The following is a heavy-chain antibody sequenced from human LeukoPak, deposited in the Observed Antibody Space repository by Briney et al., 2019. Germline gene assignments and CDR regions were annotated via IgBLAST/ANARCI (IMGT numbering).Heavy chain of an antibody. CDR3: ATDPRLIEQWLAFDY. CDR2: FDPEDGET. J-gene: IGHJ4*02. Sequence: ASVKVSCKVSGYTLTELSMHWVRQAPGKGHEWVGGFDPEDGETIYAQKFQGRVTMTEDTSTDTAYMELSSMRSEDTAVYYCATDPRLIEQWLAFDYWGQGTLVTVSS. D-gene: IGHD6-19*01. V-gene: IGHV1-24*01. CDR1: GYTLTELS.